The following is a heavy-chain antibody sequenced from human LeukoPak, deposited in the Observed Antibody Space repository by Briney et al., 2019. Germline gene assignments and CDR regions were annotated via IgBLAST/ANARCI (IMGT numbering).Heavy chain of an antibody. D-gene: IGHD4-17*01. CDR2: IYSGGTT. J-gene: IGHJ4*02. V-gene: IGHV3-66*04. CDR1: GFTVSDHY. CDR3: ARHGGDYVPDYFDY. Sequence: PGGSLRLSCAASGFTVSDHYMSWVRQAPGQGLESVSLIYSGGTTLYADSVKGRFTISRDNSKNTLYLQMNSLRAEDTAVYYCARHGGDYVPDYFDYWGQGTLVTVSS.